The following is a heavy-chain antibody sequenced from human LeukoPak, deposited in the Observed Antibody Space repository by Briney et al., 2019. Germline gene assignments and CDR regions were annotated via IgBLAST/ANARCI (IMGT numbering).Heavy chain of an antibody. Sequence: GSLRLSCAASGFTFSSYIVTWVRQTPGKGLEWVSSISNSDGRTFYADSVKGRFTISRDNSKNTLYLQMNSLRAEDTAVYYCARDGGVVPAAMLGYYYYGMDVWGQGTTVTVSS. D-gene: IGHD2-2*01. CDR3: ARDGGVVPAAMLGYYYYGMDV. J-gene: IGHJ6*02. V-gene: IGHV3-23*01. CDR2: ISNSDGRT. CDR1: GFTFSSYI.